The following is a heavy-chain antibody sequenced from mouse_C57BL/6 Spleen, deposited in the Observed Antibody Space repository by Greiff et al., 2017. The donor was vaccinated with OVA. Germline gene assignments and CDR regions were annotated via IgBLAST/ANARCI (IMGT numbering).Heavy chain of an antibody. V-gene: IGHV1-62-2*01. CDR1: GYTFTEYT. CDR3: ARHEGVYYDYEAWFAY. CDR2: FYPGSGSI. Sequence: LQESGAELVKPGASVKLSCKASGYTFTEYTIHWVKQRSGQGLEWIGWFYPGSGSIKYNEKFKDKATLTADKSSSTVYMELSRLTSEDSAVYFCARHEGVYYDYEAWFAYWGQGTLVTVSA. D-gene: IGHD2-4*01. J-gene: IGHJ3*01.